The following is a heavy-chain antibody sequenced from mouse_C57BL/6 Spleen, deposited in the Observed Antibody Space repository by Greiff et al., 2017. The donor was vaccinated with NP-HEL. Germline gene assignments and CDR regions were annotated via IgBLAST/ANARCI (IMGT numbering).Heavy chain of an antibody. Sequence: VQLQQSGAELVRPGSSVKLSCKASGYTFTSYWMDWVKQRPGQGLEWIGNIYPSDSETHYNQKFKDKATLTVDKSSSTAYMQLSSLTSEDSAVYYCARDTVVAKRYFDVWGTGTTVTVSS. D-gene: IGHD1-1*01. CDR1: GYTFTSYW. J-gene: IGHJ1*03. CDR3: ARDTVVAKRYFDV. V-gene: IGHV1-61*01. CDR2: IYPSDSET.